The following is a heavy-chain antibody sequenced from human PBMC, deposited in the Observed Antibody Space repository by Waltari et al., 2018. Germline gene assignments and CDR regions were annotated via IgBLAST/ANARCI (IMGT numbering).Heavy chain of an antibody. J-gene: IGHJ6*02. Sequence: EVRLVESGGGLVQPGGSLRLSCAASGFPLSRFWMSWVRQAPGKGLEWVASIKEDGSERYYVDSAKGRSTISRDNAKTSLFLQMNSLRVEDTAVYYCARGPYWGQGTTVTVSS. CDR2: IKEDGSER. D-gene: IGHD2-21*01. V-gene: IGHV3-7*04. CDR1: GFPLSRFW. CDR3: ARGPY.